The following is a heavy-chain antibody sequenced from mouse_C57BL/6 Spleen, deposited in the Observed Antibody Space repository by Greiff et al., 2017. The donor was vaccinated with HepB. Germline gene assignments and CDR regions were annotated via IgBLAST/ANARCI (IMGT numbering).Heavy chain of an antibody. V-gene: IGHV1-58*01. D-gene: IGHD2-5*01. CDR2: IYIGNGYT. J-gene: IGHJ3*01. CDR3: ARSDSNYLAWFAY. Sequence: EVQVVESGAELVRPGSSVKMSCKTSGYTFTSYGINWVKQRPGQGLEWIGYIYIGNGYTEYNDKFKGKATLTSDTSSSTAYMQLSSLTSEDSAIYFCARSDSNYLAWFAYWGQGTLVTVSA. CDR1: GYTFTSYG.